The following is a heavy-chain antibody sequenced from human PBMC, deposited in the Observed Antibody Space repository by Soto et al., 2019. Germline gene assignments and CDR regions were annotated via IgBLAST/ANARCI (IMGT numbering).Heavy chain of an antibody. CDR3: ARDSGSP. Sequence: ASVKVSCKASGYTFTNYYIHWVRQAPGQGFEWMGIINPSGGSTTYAQKFQGRITITRDTSASTAYMELSSLRSEDTAVYHCARDSGSPWGPGTLVTVSS. V-gene: IGHV1-46*01. CDR1: GYTFTNYY. J-gene: IGHJ5*02. CDR2: INPSGGST. D-gene: IGHD3-10*01.